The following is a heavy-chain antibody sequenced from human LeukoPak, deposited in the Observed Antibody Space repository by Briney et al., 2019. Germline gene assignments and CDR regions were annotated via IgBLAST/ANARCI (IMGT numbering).Heavy chain of an antibody. Sequence: PGGSLRLSCAASGFTFSSYSMNWVRQAPGKGLEWVSSISSSSSYIYYADSVKGRFTIFRDNAKNSLYLQMNSLRAEDTAVYYCARDRHNGSSHRFDYWGQGTLVTVSS. J-gene: IGHJ4*02. CDR1: GFTFSSYS. V-gene: IGHV3-21*01. D-gene: IGHD6-13*01. CDR2: ISSSSSYI. CDR3: ARDRHNGSSHRFDY.